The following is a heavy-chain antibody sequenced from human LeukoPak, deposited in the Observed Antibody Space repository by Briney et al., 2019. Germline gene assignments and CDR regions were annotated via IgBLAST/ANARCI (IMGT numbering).Heavy chain of an antibody. CDR2: ISYDGSNK. V-gene: IGHV3-30*04. CDR1: GFTFSSYA. J-gene: IGHJ4*02. Sequence: SGGSLRLSCAASGFTFSSYAMHWVRQAPGKGLEWVAVISYDGSNKYYADSVKGRFTISRDNSKNTLYLQMNSLRAEDTAVYYCARDPLPSGYLDYWGQGTLVTVSS. CDR3: ARDPLPSGYLDY. D-gene: IGHD3-3*01.